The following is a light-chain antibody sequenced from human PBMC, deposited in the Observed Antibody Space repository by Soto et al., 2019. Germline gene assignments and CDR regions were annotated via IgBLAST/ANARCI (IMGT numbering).Light chain of an antibody. CDR2: AAS. CDR3: QQQGT. J-gene: IGKJ2*01. V-gene: IGKV3-20*01. CDR1: RSLSSSY. Sequence: EIVLTQSPGTLSLSPGERATLSCRASRSLSSSYVVWYQQKPGQAPRLLIYAASRRATGIPDRFSGSGSATEYTLTISRLEPDGFAVYYCQQQGTFGQGTKVDIK.